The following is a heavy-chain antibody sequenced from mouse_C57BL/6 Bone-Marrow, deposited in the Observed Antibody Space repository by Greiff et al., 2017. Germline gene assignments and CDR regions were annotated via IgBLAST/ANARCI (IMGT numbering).Heavy chain of an antibody. CDR2: INPNNGGT. CDR1: GYTFTDYY. CDR3: ARGITTVVATYYYAMDY. Sequence: VQLQQSGPELVKPGASVKISCKASGYTFTDYYMNWVKQSHGKSLEWIGDINPNNGGTSYNQKFKGKATLTVDKSSSTAYMELRSLTSEDSAVYYCARGITTVVATYYYAMDYWGQGTSVTVSS. D-gene: IGHD1-1*01. J-gene: IGHJ4*01. V-gene: IGHV1-26*01.